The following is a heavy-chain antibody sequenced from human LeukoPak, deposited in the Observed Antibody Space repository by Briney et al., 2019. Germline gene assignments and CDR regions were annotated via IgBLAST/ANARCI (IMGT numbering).Heavy chain of an antibody. V-gene: IGHV3-23*01. CDR1: GFTFSSYA. D-gene: IGHD3-10*01. Sequence: PGGSLRLSCAASGFTFSSYAMSWVRQAPGKGLEWVSAISGSGGSTYYADSVKGRFTISRDNSKNTLYLQMNSLRAEDTAVYYCAKDRGVRGVIQYYFDYWGQGTLVTVSS. CDR2: ISGSGGST. CDR3: AKDRGVRGVIQYYFDY. J-gene: IGHJ4*02.